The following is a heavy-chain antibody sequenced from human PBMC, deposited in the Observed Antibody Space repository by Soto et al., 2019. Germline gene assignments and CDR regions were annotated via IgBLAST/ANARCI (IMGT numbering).Heavy chain of an antibody. Sequence: QPGGSLRLSCAASGFTFSSYAMSWVRQAPGKGLEWVSAISGSGGSTHYTDTVKGRFTISRDNSKSTLYLQVNSLRAEDTAVYYCARDRLPYDFDGAWGQGTLVTVSS. CDR2: ISGSGGST. D-gene: IGHD3-3*01. V-gene: IGHV3-23*01. CDR3: ARDRLPYDFDGA. CDR1: GFTFSSYA. J-gene: IGHJ5*02.